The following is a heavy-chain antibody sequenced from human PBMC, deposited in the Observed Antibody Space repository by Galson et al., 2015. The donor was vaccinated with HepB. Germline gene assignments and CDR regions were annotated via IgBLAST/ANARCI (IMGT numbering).Heavy chain of an antibody. V-gene: IGHV4-59*01. CDR1: GGSISSYY. CDR2: IYYSGST. CDR3: ARRNGDRGDAFDI. Sequence: SETLSLTCPVSGGSISSYYWSCIRHPPGKGLEWIGSIYYSGSTNYNPSLKSRVTISVDTPKNQSSLKLSSVTAEDTAVYYCARRNGDRGDAFDIWGQGTMVTVSS. D-gene: IGHD4-17*01. J-gene: IGHJ3*02.